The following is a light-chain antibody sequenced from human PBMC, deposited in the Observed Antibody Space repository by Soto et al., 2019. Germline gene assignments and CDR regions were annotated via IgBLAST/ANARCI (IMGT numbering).Light chain of an antibody. J-gene: IGLJ1*01. Sequence: QSVLTQPPSVSAAPGQKVTISCSGSSSKIGNNYVSWYQQLPGTAPKLLIYENNKRPSGIPDRFSGSKSGTSATLGITGLQTGDEADYYCGTWDTSLSAGGVFGTGTRSPS. CDR3: GTWDTSLSAGGV. V-gene: IGLV1-51*02. CDR1: SSKIGNNY. CDR2: ENN.